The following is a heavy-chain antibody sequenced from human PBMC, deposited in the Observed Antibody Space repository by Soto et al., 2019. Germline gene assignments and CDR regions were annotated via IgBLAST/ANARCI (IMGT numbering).Heavy chain of an antibody. CDR2: IYPGDSDT. Sequence: LKISCKGSGYSFTSYWIGWVRQMPGKGLEWMGIIYPGDSDTRYSPSFQGQVTISADKSISTAYLKWSSLKASATAMYYCAKLPAVAGTPPLTYYYYGMDVWGQGTTVTVSS. J-gene: IGHJ6*02. V-gene: IGHV5-51*01. CDR1: GYSFTSYW. CDR3: AKLPAVAGTPPLTYYYYGMDV. D-gene: IGHD6-19*01.